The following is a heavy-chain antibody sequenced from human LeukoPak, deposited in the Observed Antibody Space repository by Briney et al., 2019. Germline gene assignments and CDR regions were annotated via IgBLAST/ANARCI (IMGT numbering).Heavy chain of an antibody. CDR1: GFTFSNYW. J-gene: IGHJ4*02. D-gene: IGHD3-3*01. CDR3: TRTARSYSYDFWSGYSAD. V-gene: IGHV3-7*01. CDR2: IEQDGGEK. Sequence: PGGSLRLSCAASGFTFSNYWMRWVRQAPGKGLEWVADIEQDGGEKYYVDSVKGRFTISRDNAKNSLYLQMSSLRVEDTAVYYCTRTARSYSYDFWSGYSADWGQGTLVTVSS.